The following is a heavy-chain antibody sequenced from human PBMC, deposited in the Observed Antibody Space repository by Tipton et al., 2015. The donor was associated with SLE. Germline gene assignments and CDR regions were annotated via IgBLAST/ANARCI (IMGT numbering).Heavy chain of an antibody. Sequence: TLSLTCAVYGGSFSGYYWSWIRQPPGKGLEWIGEINHSGSTNYNPSLKSRVTISVDTSKNQFSLKLSSVTAADTAVYYCARGSVVVAATLFDYWGQGTLVTVSS. CDR1: GGSFSGYY. D-gene: IGHD2-15*01. CDR2: INHSGST. CDR3: ARGSVVVAATLFDY. J-gene: IGHJ4*02. V-gene: IGHV4-34*01.